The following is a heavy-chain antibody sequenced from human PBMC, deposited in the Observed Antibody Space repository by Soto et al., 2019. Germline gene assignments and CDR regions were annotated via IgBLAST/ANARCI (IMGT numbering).Heavy chain of an antibody. Sequence: GGSLRLSCAASGFTFSSYSMNWVRQAPGKGLEWVSSISSSSSYIYYADSVKGRFTISRDNAKNSLYLQMNGLRAEDTAVYYCARVSDCSGGSCYFVYYGMDVWGQGTTVTVSS. CDR2: ISSSSSYI. D-gene: IGHD2-15*01. CDR3: ARVSDCSGGSCYFVYYGMDV. V-gene: IGHV3-21*01. J-gene: IGHJ6*02. CDR1: GFTFSSYS.